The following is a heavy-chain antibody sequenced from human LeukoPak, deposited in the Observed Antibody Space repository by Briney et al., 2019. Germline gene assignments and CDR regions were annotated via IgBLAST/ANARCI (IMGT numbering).Heavy chain of an antibody. CDR3: ARDVYYDSRGGGY. CDR2: ISAYNGNT. CDR1: GYTFTSYG. D-gene: IGHD3-22*01. V-gene: IGHV1-18*01. Sequence: ASVKVSCKASGYTFTSYGISWVRQAPGQGLEWMGWISAYNGNTNYVQKLQGRVTMTTDTSTSIAHMELRSLRSDDTAVYYCARDVYYDSRGGGYWGQGTLVTVSS. J-gene: IGHJ4*02.